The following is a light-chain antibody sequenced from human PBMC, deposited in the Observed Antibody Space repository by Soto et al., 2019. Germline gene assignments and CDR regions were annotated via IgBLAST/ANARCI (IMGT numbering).Light chain of an antibody. Sequence: EIVLTQSPATLSLSPGERATLSCRASQSVSSYLAWYQQKPGQAPRLLIYDASNRATGIPARFSGSGSGTDFTLTISSLEPEDFAVYYCQQRDNWPPGATFGGGTKVEIK. CDR1: QSVSSY. V-gene: IGKV3-11*01. CDR2: DAS. J-gene: IGKJ4*01. CDR3: QQRDNWPPGAT.